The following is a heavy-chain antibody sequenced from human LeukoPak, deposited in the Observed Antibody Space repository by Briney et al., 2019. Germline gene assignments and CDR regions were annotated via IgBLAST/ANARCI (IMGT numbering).Heavy chain of an antibody. V-gene: IGHV1-46*01. J-gene: IGHJ4*02. Sequence: ASVKVSCKASGYTFTSYYMHWVRQAPGQGLEWMGIINPSGGSTSYAQKFQGRVTMTRDTSTSTVYMELSSLRSEDTAVYYCAGEGAGYGGLDYWGQGTLVTVSS. CDR3: AGEGAGYGGLDY. CDR2: INPSGGST. CDR1: GYTFTSYY. D-gene: IGHD4-23*01.